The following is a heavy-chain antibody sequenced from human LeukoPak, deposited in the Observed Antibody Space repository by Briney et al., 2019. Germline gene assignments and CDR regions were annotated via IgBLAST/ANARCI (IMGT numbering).Heavy chain of an antibody. CDR3: AGDFRSGIVGTTSLVTYFQH. CDR2: IYYGGST. J-gene: IGHJ1*01. CDR1: GGSISSYY. D-gene: IGHD1-26*01. Sequence: SETLSLTCTVSGGSISSYYWSWIRQPAGKGLEWIASIYYGGSTYYNPSLKSRVTISVDTSKNQFSLKLSSVTAADTAVYYCAGDFRSGIVGTTSLVTYFQHWGQGTLVTVSS. V-gene: IGHV4-59*05.